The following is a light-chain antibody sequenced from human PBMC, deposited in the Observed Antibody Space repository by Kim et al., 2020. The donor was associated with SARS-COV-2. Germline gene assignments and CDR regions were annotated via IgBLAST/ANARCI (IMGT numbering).Light chain of an antibody. Sequence: LSPGERATLSCRASQSVGNCLAWYQQKPGQSPRLVIYDTINRATGIPDRFRGSGSGTDFTLTITSLEPEDFAVYYCQQRDSWPLTFGGGTKVEIK. J-gene: IGKJ4*01. CDR3: QQRDSWPLT. CDR2: DTI. V-gene: IGKV3-11*01. CDR1: QSVGNC.